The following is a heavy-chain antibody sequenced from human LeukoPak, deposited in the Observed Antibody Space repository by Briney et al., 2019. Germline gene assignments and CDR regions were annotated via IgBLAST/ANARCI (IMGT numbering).Heavy chain of an antibody. D-gene: IGHD6-6*01. J-gene: IGHJ5*02. CDR3: AGGSVAARQRAPPKDWFDP. CDR2: ISSSGSTI. CDR1: GFTFSSYE. V-gene: IGHV3-48*03. Sequence: GGSLRLSCAASGFTFSSYEMNWVRQAPGKGLEWVSYISSSGSTIYYADSVKGRFTISRDNVKNSLYLQMNSLRAEDTAVYYCAGGSVAARQRAPPKDWFDPWGQGTLVTVSS.